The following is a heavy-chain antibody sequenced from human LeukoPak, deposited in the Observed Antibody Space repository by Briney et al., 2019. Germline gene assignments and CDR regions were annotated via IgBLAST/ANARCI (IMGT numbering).Heavy chain of an antibody. D-gene: IGHD1-26*01. CDR3: AKGKNSGSYSPNHFDY. V-gene: IGHV3-30*02. CDR1: GFTFSSYG. Sequence: GGSLRLSCAASGFTFSSYGMHWVRQAPGKGLEWVAFIRYDGSNKYYADSVKGRFTISRDNSKNTLYLQMNSLRAEDTAVYYCAKGKNSGSYSPNHFDYWGQGTLVTVSS. J-gene: IGHJ4*02. CDR2: IRYDGSNK.